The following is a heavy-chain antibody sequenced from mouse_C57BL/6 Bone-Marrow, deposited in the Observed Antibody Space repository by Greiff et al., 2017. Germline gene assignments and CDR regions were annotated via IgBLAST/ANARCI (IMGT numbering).Heavy chain of an antibody. V-gene: IGHV10-3*01. CDR2: ISSKSSNYAT. Sequence: EVQLQESGGGLVQPKGSLKISCAASGFTINTYAMHWVRQAPGKGLEWVARISSKSSNYATYYADSVKDRFTISRDDSQSMLYLQMNNLKTEDTAMYYCVRALYGAMDCWGQGTSVTVSS. CDR3: VRALYGAMDC. D-gene: IGHD1-1*01. J-gene: IGHJ4*01. CDR1: GFTINTYA.